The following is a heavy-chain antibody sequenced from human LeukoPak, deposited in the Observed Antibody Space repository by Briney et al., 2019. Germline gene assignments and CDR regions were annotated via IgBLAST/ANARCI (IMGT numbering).Heavy chain of an antibody. CDR2: IYYSGST. Sequence: PSETLSLTCTVSGGSISSYYWSWIRQPPGKGLEWIGYIYYSGSTNYNPSLESRVTISVDTSKNQFSLKLSSVTAADTAVYYCARARYYGSGSYYYFDYWGQGTLVTVSS. CDR1: GGSISSYY. CDR3: ARARYYGSGSYYYFDY. D-gene: IGHD3-10*01. V-gene: IGHV4-59*01. J-gene: IGHJ4*02.